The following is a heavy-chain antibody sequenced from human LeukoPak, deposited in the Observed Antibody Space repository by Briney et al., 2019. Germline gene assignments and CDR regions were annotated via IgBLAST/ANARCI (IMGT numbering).Heavy chain of an antibody. Sequence: HPGGSLRLSCAASGFTFSSYWMSWVRQAPGRGLEWVANIKQDGSEKYYVDSVKGRFTISRDNAKNSLYLQMNSLRAEDTAVYYCAREAYYDSSGYYWGAFDIWGQGTMVTVSS. CDR1: GFTFSSYW. J-gene: IGHJ3*02. CDR3: AREAYYDSSGYYWGAFDI. D-gene: IGHD3-22*01. CDR2: IKQDGSEK. V-gene: IGHV3-7*01.